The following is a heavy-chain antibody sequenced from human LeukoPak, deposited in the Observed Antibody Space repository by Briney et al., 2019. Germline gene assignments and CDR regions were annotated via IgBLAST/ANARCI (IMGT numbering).Heavy chain of an antibody. J-gene: IGHJ5*02. Sequence: SETLSLTCTVSSGSISSGDYYWSWIRQPPGKGLEWIGYIYYSGSTYYNPSLKSRVTISVDTSKSQFSLKLSSVTAADTAVYYCARGHRYCSGGSCYSVNWFDPWGQGTLVTVSS. CDR1: SGSISSGDYY. CDR3: ARGHRYCSGGSCYSVNWFDP. V-gene: IGHV4-30-4*01. D-gene: IGHD2-15*01. CDR2: IYYSGST.